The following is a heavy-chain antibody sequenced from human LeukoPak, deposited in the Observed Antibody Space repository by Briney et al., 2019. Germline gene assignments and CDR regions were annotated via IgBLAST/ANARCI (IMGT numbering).Heavy chain of an antibody. D-gene: IGHD2-2*01. V-gene: IGHV4-39*02. CDR1: GGSISSSSYY. CDR3: ARDVVPAATGWNDY. CDR2: IYYSGST. Sequence: SETLSLTCTVSGGSISSSSYYWGWIRQPPGKGLEWIGSIYYSGSTYYNPSLKSRVTICVDTSKNQFSLKLSSVTAADAAVYYCARDVVPAATGWNDYWGQGTLVTVSS. J-gene: IGHJ4*02.